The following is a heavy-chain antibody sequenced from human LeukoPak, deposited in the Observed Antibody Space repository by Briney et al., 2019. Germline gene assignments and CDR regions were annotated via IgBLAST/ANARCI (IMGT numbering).Heavy chain of an antibody. D-gene: IGHD5-12*01. CDR1: GFTFSSYG. Sequence: GGSLSLSCAAPGFTFSSYGMPWVRQAQGKGLEWVAVIWYGGSNKYYADSVKGRFTISRDNAKNSLYLQMNSLGAEDTAVYYCARGAVATILYWGQGTLVTVSS. CDR3: ARGAVATILY. J-gene: IGHJ4*02. V-gene: IGHV3-33*01. CDR2: IWYGGSNK.